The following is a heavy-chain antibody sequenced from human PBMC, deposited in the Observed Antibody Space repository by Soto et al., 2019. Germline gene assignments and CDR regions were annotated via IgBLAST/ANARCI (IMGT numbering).Heavy chain of an antibody. Sequence: EVQLVESGGGLVQPGGSLRLSCAASGFTFSSYWMHWVRQAPGKGLVWVSRINSDGRSTSYADSVKGRFTISRDNAKNTLYLQMNSLRAEDTAVYYCAREAAGDYYDSSGYYEEIDYWGQGTLVTVSS. J-gene: IGHJ4*02. CDR3: AREAAGDYYDSSGYYEEIDY. CDR1: GFTFSSYW. D-gene: IGHD3-22*01. V-gene: IGHV3-74*01. CDR2: INSDGRST.